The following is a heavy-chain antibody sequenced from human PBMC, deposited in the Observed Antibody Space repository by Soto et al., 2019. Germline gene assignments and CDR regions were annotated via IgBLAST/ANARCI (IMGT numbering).Heavy chain of an antibody. D-gene: IGHD3-16*01. J-gene: IGHJ4*02. V-gene: IGHV3-30-3*01. CDR3: ARDPRGMGLGTPYFDY. CDR1: GFTFSSYA. CDR2: ISYDGSNK. Sequence: GESLKISCAASGFTFSSYAMHWVRQAPGKGLEWVAVISYDGSNKYYADSVKGRFTISRDNSKNTLYLQMNSLRAEDTAVYYCARDPRGMGLGTPYFDYWGQGTLVTVSS.